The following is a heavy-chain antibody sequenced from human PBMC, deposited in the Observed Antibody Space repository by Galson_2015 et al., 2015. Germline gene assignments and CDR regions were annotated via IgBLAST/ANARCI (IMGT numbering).Heavy chain of an antibody. CDR3: ARLPDYFYDMDV. Sequence: QSGAEVKKPGESLKISCKGSGYSFPSYWIGWVRQMPGKGLECMGIIYPADSDTRYSPSFQGQVTITVDKSTSTAYLQWSSLKASDTAMYYCARLPDYFYDMDVWGQGTTVTVSS. CDR2: IYPADSDT. CDR1: GYSFPSYW. J-gene: IGHJ6*02. V-gene: IGHV5-51*03.